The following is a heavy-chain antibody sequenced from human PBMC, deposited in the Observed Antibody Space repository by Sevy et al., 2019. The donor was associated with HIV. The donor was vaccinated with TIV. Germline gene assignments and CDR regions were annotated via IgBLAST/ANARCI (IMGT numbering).Heavy chain of an antibody. CDR1: GFTFSTYW. CDR3: ARRSDLSSSWSSFDY. D-gene: IGHD6-13*01. J-gene: IGHJ4*02. Sequence: GGSLRLCCAASGFTFSTYWMSWVRQAPGKGLECVANIHQDGSVKYYVDSVKGRFTISRDNAENSLYLQMNSLRAEDTAVYYCARRSDLSSSWSSFDYWGRETLVTVSS. CDR2: IHQDGSVK. V-gene: IGHV3-7*01.